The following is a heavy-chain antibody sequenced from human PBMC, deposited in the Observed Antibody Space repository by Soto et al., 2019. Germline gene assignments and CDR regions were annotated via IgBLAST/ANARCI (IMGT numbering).Heavy chain of an antibody. CDR1: GGSISSSSYY. CDR3: ARHLNYDILTGYYPNFDY. Sequence: QLQLQESGPGLVKPSETLSLTCTVSGGSISSSSYYWGWIRQPPGKGLEWIGSIYYSGSTYYNPSLKRRVTISADTSKHQFSLKLSSVTAADTAVYYCARHLNYDILTGYYPNFDYWGQGTLVTVSS. CDR2: IYYSGST. J-gene: IGHJ4*02. D-gene: IGHD3-9*01. V-gene: IGHV4-39*01.